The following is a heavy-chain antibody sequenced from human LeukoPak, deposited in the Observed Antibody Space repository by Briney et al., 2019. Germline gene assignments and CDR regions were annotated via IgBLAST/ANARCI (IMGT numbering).Heavy chain of an antibody. J-gene: IGHJ4*02. D-gene: IGHD1-1*01. V-gene: IGHV3-48*03. CDR3: ATKLPGTVYFNY. CDR2: ISPSDTNT. Sequence: GGSLRLSCAASGFSFSNYEMNWVRQAPGKGLEWISFISPSDTNTYYADSVKGRFTISRDNAKNSLFLQMNSLRVEDTAVYYCATKLPGTVYFNYWGQGTLVTVSS. CDR1: GFSFSNYE.